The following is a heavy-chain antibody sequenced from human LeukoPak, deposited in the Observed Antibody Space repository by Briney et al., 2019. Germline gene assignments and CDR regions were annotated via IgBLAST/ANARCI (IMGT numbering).Heavy chain of an antibody. V-gene: IGHV4-59*01. CDR3: ARVHITMVRGVIYYYYMDV. CDR2: IYYSGST. D-gene: IGHD3-10*01. J-gene: IGHJ6*03. Sequence: SETPSLTCTVSGGSISSYYWSWIRQPPGKGLEWIGYIYYSGSTNYNPSLKSRVTISVDTSKNQFSLKLSSVTAADTAVYYCARVHITMVRGVIYYYYMDVWGKGTTVTISS. CDR1: GGSISSYY.